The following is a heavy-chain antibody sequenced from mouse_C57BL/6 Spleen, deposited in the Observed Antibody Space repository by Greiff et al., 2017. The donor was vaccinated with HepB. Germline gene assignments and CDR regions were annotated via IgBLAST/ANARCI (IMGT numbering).Heavy chain of an antibody. CDR1: EYEFPSHD. Sequence: EVKLVESGGGLVQPGESLKLSCESNEYEFPSHDMSWVRKTPEKRLELVAAINSDGGSTYYPDTMEKRFIISRDNTKKTLYLQMSSLRSEDTALYYCARHGYGYDVVAWFAYWGQGTLVTVSA. CDR3: ARHGYGYDVVAWFAY. V-gene: IGHV5-2*01. CDR2: INSDGGST. D-gene: IGHD2-2*01. J-gene: IGHJ3*01.